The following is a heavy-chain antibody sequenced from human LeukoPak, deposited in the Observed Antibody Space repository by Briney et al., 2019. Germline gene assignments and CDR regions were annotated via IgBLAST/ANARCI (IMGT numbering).Heavy chain of an antibody. V-gene: IGHV1-2*02. J-gene: IGHJ4*02. D-gene: IGHD3-10*01. CDR3: GRDRGGSLMVSY. CDR1: GFIVTRYY. CDR2: INPNSGDT. Sequence: GAPGKPCCKTSGFIVTRYYMHWGRRAPGHGLGGMGGINPNSGDTNYAQKFQGRVTMTREKSINTAYLELSSLRSDDTAVYYCGRDRGGSLMVSYWGQGTLVTVSS.